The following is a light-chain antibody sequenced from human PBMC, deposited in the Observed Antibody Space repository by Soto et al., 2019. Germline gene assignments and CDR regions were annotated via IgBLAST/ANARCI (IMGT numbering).Light chain of an antibody. CDR1: SSDVGGYNF. J-gene: IGLJ3*02. V-gene: IGLV2-14*01. Sequence: QSALTQPASVSGSPGQSITISCTGTSSDVGGYNFVSWYQQHPGQAPQLMIYEVTNRPSGVSNRFSCSTSGNTASLTISGLQADDESDYYCTSYTNTTTLVFGGGTKVTVL. CDR3: TSYTNTTTLV. CDR2: EVT.